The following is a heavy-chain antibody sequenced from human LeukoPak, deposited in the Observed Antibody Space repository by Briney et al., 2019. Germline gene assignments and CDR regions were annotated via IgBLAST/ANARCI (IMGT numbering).Heavy chain of an antibody. CDR1: GFTFSSYD. J-gene: IGHJ6*03. Sequence: GGSLRLSCAASGFTFSSYDMSWVRQAPGKGLVWVSYIRSSGGTIYYADSVKGRFSISRDNAKNSLYLQMNSLRAEDTAVYYCARLFGPTWDYYYMDVWGKGTTATVSS. V-gene: IGHV3-48*04. CDR3: ARLFGPTWDYYYMDV. D-gene: IGHD1-26*01. CDR2: IRSSGGTI.